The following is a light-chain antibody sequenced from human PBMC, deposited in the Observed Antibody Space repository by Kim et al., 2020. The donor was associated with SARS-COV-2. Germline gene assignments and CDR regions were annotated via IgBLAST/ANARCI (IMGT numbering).Light chain of an antibody. CDR3: GSYKNNSDGV. J-gene: IGLJ2*01. CDR2: DVS. V-gene: IGLV2-14*03. Sequence: QSALTQPASVSGSPGQSITISCTGTSSDLGTYNYVSWYQQHPAKAPKLMIYDVSNRPSGVSNRFSGTKGGNTAFLTISGLPAEDAADYYCGSYKNNSDGVFGGGTKLTVL. CDR1: SSDLGTYNY.